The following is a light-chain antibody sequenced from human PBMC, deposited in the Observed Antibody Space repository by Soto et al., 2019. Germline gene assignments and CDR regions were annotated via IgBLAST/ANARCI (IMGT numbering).Light chain of an antibody. CDR1: QSVSRS. CDR3: QQNAIIPPWT. J-gene: IGKJ1*01. V-gene: IGKV1-39*01. Sequence: QLTQSTSSLSASVGDRVIITCRASQSVSRSLNWYQQKTGQAPKLLIYAASTLHSGVPSRFSGSGSGTEFTLTISGLQPEDFATYYCQQNAIIPPWTFGQGTKVDI. CDR2: AAS.